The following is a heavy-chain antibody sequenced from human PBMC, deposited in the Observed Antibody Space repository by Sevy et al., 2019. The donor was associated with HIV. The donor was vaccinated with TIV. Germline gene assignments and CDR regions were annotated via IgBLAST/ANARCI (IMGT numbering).Heavy chain of an antibody. CDR2: ISYDGSNK. Sequence: GGSLRLSCVASGFTFSSYGMHWVRQAPGKGLEWVAVISYDGSNKYYADSVKGRFTISRDNSKNTLYLQMNSLRADDTAVYYCAKATRSAGNYDFWSGYYDGANYYYGMDVWGQGTTVTVSS. CDR1: GFTFSSYG. V-gene: IGHV3-30*18. D-gene: IGHD3-3*01. CDR3: AKATRSAGNYDFWSGYYDGANYYYGMDV. J-gene: IGHJ6*02.